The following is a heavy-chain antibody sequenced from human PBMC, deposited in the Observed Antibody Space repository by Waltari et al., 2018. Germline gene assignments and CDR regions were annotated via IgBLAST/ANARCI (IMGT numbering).Heavy chain of an antibody. CDR1: GYSFTSYW. CDR2: FYPGDSDT. CDR3: ARGLRGGSYYYYMDV. J-gene: IGHJ6*03. D-gene: IGHD3-10*01. V-gene: IGHV5-51*03. Sequence: EVQLVQSGAEVKKPGESLKISCKGSGYSFTSYWIGWVRQMPGKGLEWMGIFYPGDSDTRYSPSFQGQVTISADESISTASLQWSSLKASDTAMYYCARGLRGGSYYYYMDVWGKGTTVTVSS.